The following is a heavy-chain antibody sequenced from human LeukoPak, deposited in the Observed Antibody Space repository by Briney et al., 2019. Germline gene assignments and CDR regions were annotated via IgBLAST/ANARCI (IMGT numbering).Heavy chain of an antibody. D-gene: IGHD2-15*01. V-gene: IGHV3-15*01. CDR1: GFTFSSYD. J-gene: IGHJ4*02. Sequence: SGGSLRLSCAASGFTFSSYDMSWVRQAPGKGLEWVGRIKSKTDGGTTDYAAPVKGRFTISRDDSKNTLYLQMNSLKTEDTAVYYCTTGLDCSGGSCYSGTLYYFDYWGQGTLVTVSS. CDR2: IKSKTDGGTT. CDR3: TTGLDCSGGSCYSGTLYYFDY.